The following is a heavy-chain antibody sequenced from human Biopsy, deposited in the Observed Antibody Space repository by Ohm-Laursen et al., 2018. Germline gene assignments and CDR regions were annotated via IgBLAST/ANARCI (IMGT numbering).Heavy chain of an antibody. J-gene: IGHJ4*02. CDR1: GGSISSGGSY. CDR2: ITTDSGRI. D-gene: IGHD3-9*01. V-gene: IGHV3-23*01. Sequence: ETLSLTCTVSGGSISSGGSYWSWIRQAPGKGLEWVSSITTDSGRIFYADSVRGRFTISRDNSKNTLYLQMNSLRAEDTAEYYCARHLRYNDYWGQGTLVTVSS. CDR3: ARHLRYNDY.